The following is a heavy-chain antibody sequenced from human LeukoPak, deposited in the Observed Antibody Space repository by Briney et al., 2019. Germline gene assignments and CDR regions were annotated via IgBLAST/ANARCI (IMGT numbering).Heavy chain of an antibody. Sequence: PAASVKVSCKASGYTFTSYGISWVRQAPGQGLEWMGWISAYNGNTNYAQKLQGRVTMTTDTSTSTAYMELRSLRSDDTAVYYCARFEVAAAGFFNWFDPWGQGTLVTVSS. CDR3: ARFEVAAAGFFNWFDP. J-gene: IGHJ5*02. CDR1: GYTFTSYG. D-gene: IGHD6-13*01. V-gene: IGHV1-18*01. CDR2: ISAYNGNT.